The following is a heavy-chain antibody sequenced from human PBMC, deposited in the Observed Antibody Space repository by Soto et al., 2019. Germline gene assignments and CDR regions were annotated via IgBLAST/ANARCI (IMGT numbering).Heavy chain of an antibody. Sequence: GGSLRLSCAASGFTFSSYGMHWVRQAPGKGLEWVAVIWYDGSNKYYADSVKGRFTISRDNSKNTLYLQMNSLRAEDTAVYYCARDNRSIVVVTAIDYWGQGTLVTVSS. J-gene: IGHJ4*02. D-gene: IGHD2-21*02. CDR1: GFTFSSYG. CDR3: ARDNRSIVVVTAIDY. CDR2: IWYDGSNK. V-gene: IGHV3-33*01.